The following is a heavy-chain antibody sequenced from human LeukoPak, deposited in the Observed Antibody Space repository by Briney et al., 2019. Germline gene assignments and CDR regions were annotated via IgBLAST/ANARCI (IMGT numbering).Heavy chain of an antibody. Sequence: GGSLRHSRAASGFTFITYNMNWVRQAPGKGLEWVSSITSSSGYIYYADSVKGRFTISRDNAKNSLNLQMNSLRAEDTAVYYCARNFYCSGGSCHLFYYRGQGTLVTVSS. CDR3: ARNFYCSGGSCHLFYY. J-gene: IGHJ4*02. D-gene: IGHD2-15*01. CDR2: ITSSSGYI. CDR1: GFTFITYN. V-gene: IGHV3-21*01.